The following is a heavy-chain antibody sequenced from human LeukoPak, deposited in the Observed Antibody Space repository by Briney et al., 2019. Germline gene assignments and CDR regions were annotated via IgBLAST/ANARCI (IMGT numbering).Heavy chain of an antibody. CDR2: IIPILGIA. V-gene: IGHV1-69*04. Sequence: SVKVSCKASGGTFGSYAISWVRQAPGQGLEWMGRIIPILGIANYAQKFQGRVTITADKSTSTAYMELSSLRSEDTAVYYCARGLGHYYYYYMDVWGKGTTATVSS. J-gene: IGHJ6*03. D-gene: IGHD7-27*01. CDR1: GGTFGSYA. CDR3: ARGLGHYYYYYMDV.